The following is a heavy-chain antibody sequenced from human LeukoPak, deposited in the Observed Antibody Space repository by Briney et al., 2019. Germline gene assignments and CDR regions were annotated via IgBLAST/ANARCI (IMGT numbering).Heavy chain of an antibody. V-gene: IGHV3-23*01. J-gene: IGHJ4*02. Sequence: GGSLRLSCAASGFTFSSYGMSWVRQAPGKGLEWVSAISGSGGSTYYADSVKGRFTISRDNSKNTLYLQMNSLRADDTAVYYCARIYSSGWSPFDYWGQGTLVTVSS. CDR2: ISGSGGST. CDR1: GFTFSSYG. CDR3: ARIYSSGWSPFDY. D-gene: IGHD6-19*01.